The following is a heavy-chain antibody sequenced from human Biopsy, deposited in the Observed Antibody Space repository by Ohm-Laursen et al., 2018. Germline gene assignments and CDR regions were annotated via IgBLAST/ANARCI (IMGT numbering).Heavy chain of an antibody. Sequence: GASVKVSCKASGYAFHTYYMHWVRQAPGQGLEGLGYINPSGRYTRNAQSFQGRVTMTRDTSTSTVYMELSGLTSDDTAVYYCARPRGTATAIADGLDYWGQGTLVTVSS. CDR1: GYAFHTYY. J-gene: IGHJ4*02. CDR3: ARPRGTATAIADGLDY. V-gene: IGHV1-46*02. CDR2: INPSGRYT. D-gene: IGHD2-21*02.